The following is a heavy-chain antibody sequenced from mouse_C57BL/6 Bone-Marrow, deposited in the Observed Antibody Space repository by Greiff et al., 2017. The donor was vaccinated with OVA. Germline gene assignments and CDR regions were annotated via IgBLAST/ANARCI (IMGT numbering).Heavy chain of an antibody. CDR3: ARSYGYAWFAY. CDR1: GYAFTNYS. Sequence: VQLQQSGAELVRPGTSVKVSCKASGYAFTNYSIEWVKQRPGQGLEWIGVINPGSGGTNYNEKFKGKATLTADKSSSTAYMQLSSLTSEDSAVYFCARSYGYAWFAYWGQGTLVTVSA. J-gene: IGHJ3*01. V-gene: IGHV1-54*01. D-gene: IGHD2-2*01. CDR2: INPGSGGT.